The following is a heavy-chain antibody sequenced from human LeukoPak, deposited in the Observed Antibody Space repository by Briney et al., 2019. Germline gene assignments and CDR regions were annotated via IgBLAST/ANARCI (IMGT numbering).Heavy chain of an antibody. D-gene: IGHD5-18*01. CDR2: IIPILGTA. J-gene: IGHJ6*03. Sequence: GASVKVSCKASGGTFSSYAISRVRQAPGHGLEWMGGIIPILGTANYAQKFQGRVTITADKSTSTAYMELSSLRSEDTAVYYCARDPTWIQLWFLGSFDYYYYMDVWGKGTTVTVSS. CDR1: GGTFSSYA. V-gene: IGHV1-69*10. CDR3: ARDPTWIQLWFLGSFDYYYYMDV.